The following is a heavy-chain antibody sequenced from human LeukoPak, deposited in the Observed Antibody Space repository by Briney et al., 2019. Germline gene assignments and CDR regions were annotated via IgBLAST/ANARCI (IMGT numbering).Heavy chain of an antibody. D-gene: IGHD3-3*01. CDR1: GGSFSGYY. V-gene: IGHV4-34*01. CDR3: ARGPTIFGVVVHKYYYYMDV. Sequence: SETLSLTCAVYGGSFSGYYWSWIRQPPGKGLEWIGEINHSGSTNYNPSLKSRVTISVDTSKNQFSLKLSSVTAADTAVYYCARGPTIFGVVVHKYYYYMDVWGKGTTVTVSS. CDR2: INHSGST. J-gene: IGHJ6*03.